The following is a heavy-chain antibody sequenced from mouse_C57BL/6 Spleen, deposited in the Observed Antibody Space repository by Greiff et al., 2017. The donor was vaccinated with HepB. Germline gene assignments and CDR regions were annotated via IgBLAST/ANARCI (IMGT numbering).Heavy chain of an antibody. D-gene: IGHD2-4*01. Sequence: QVQLQQPGAELVKPGASVKMSCKASGYTFTSYWITWVKQRPGQGLEWIGDIYPGSGSTNYNEKFKSKATLTVDTSSSTAYMQLSSLTSEDSAVYDCARSIYYDYDGIAYWGQGTLVTVSA. J-gene: IGHJ3*01. V-gene: IGHV1-55*01. CDR2: IYPGSGST. CDR1: GYTFTSYW. CDR3: ARSIYYDYDGIAY.